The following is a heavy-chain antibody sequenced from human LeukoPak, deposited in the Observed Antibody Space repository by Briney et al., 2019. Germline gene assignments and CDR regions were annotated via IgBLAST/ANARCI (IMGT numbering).Heavy chain of an antibody. V-gene: IGHV3-30*03. Sequence: QTGGSLRLSCAASGFTFSSYGMHWVRQAPGKGLEWVAVISYDGSNKYYADSVKGRFTISRDNSKNTLYLQMNSLRAEDTAVYYCARGELGIRDDAFDIWGQGTMVTVSS. J-gene: IGHJ3*02. CDR1: GFTFSSYG. D-gene: IGHD7-27*01. CDR2: ISYDGSNK. CDR3: ARGELGIRDDAFDI.